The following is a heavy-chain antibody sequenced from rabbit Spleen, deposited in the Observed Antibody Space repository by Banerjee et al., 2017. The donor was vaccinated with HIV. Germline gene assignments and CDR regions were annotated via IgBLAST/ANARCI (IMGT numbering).Heavy chain of an antibody. CDR1: GFSFSSSYY. CDR3: ARDLVAVIGWNFSL. J-gene: IGHJ4*01. D-gene: IGHD1-1*01. CDR2: IWGGGSDST. Sequence: QQQLEESGGGLVQPEGSLTLTCTASGFSFSSSYYMCWVRQAPGKGLEWIACIWGGGSDSTYYANWAKGRFTISKTSSTTVTLQMTSLTIADTATYFCARDLVAVIGWNFSLWGPGTLVTVS. V-gene: IGHV1S45*01.